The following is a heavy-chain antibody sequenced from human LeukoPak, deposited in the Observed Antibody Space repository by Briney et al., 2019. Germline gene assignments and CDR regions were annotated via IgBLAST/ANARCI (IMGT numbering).Heavy chain of an antibody. V-gene: IGHV4-59*01. D-gene: IGHD6-19*01. J-gene: IGHJ3*01. CDR2: FYHSGST. Sequence: MASETLSLTCSVSGGFNTHYYWSWIRQPPGKGLEWIGYFYHSGSTNYNPSLKSRVTISVDTSKNHFSLKLSSVTAADTAVYYCARIFIEVAVHTFDLWGQGTMVTISS. CDR3: ARIFIEVAVHTFDL. CDR1: GGFNTHYY.